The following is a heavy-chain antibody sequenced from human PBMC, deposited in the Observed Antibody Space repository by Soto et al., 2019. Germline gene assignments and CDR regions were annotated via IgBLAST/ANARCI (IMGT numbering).Heavy chain of an antibody. V-gene: IGHV3-23*04. J-gene: IGHJ4*02. Sequence: EVQLVESGGGLVQPGRSLRLSCAASGFTFDDYAMHWVRQAPGKGLEWVSGISGSGGSTYYADSVKGRFTISRDNSKNTLYLQMNSLRAEDTAVYYCAKDKYYDSSGYPEYWGQGTLVTVSS. CDR1: GFTFDDYA. D-gene: IGHD3-22*01. CDR3: AKDKYYDSSGYPEY. CDR2: ISGSGGST.